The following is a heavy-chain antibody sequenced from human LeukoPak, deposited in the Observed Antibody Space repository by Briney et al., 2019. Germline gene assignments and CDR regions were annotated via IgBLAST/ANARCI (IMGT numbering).Heavy chain of an antibody. Sequence: TGGSLRLSCAASGFTFSSYWMSWVRQAPGTGLEWVANIKQDGSEKYYVDSVKGRFTISRDNAKNSLYLQMNSLRAEDTAVYYCARSTSSGWYPAYYYYYGMDVWGQGTTVTVSS. CDR3: ARSTSSGWYPAYYYYYGMDV. V-gene: IGHV3-7*01. CDR1: GFTFSSYW. CDR2: IKQDGSEK. D-gene: IGHD6-19*01. J-gene: IGHJ6*02.